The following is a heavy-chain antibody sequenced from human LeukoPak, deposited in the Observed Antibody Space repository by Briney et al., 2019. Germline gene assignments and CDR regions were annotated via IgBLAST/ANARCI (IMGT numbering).Heavy chain of an antibody. CDR1: GASINSSNFY. D-gene: IGHD1-26*01. CDR3: ARVSSGATTVDY. J-gene: IGHJ4*02. V-gene: IGHV4-39*01. CDR2: IYDRGST. Sequence: SETLSLTCTVSGASINSSNFYWGWIRQPPGKGLEWIANIYDRGSTYYNPSLQSRVNISVDTSKNQFCLRLSSVTAADTAVYYCARVSSGATTVDYWGQGTLVTVSS.